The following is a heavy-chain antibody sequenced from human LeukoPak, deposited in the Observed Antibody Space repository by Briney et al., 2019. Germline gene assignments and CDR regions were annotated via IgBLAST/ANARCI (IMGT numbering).Heavy chain of an antibody. D-gene: IGHD3-22*01. V-gene: IGHV3-21*01. J-gene: IGHJ4*02. Sequence: GGSLRLSCAASGLTFSSYSMNWVRQAPGKGLQWVSSISSSSSYIYYADSVKGRFTNSRGNAKNSLYLQMNSLRAEDTAVYYCARDLSLYDSSGYYFDYWGQGTLVTVSS. CDR3: ARDLSLYDSSGYYFDY. CDR1: GLTFSSYS. CDR2: ISSSSSYI.